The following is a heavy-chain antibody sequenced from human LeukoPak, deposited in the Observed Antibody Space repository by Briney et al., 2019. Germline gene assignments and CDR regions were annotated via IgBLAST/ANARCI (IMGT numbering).Heavy chain of an antibody. J-gene: IGHJ6*03. D-gene: IGHD2-2*02. CDR3: ARAPSCSSTSCYIYYYYYMDV. CDR2: ISAYNGNT. Sequence: ASVKVSCKASGYTFTSYGISWVRQAPGQGLEWMGWISAYNGNTNYAQKLQGRVTMTTDTSTSTAYMELRSLRSHDTAVYYCARAPSCSSTSCYIYYYYYMDVWGKGTTVTVSS. CDR1: GYTFTSYG. V-gene: IGHV1-18*01.